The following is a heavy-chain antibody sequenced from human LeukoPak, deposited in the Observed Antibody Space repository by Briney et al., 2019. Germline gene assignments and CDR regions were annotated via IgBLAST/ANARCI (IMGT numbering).Heavy chain of an antibody. CDR3: SAYYWDYFDY. CDR1: GFNFGDYV. CDR2: IRSKRYGGTI. J-gene: IGHJ4*02. Sequence: GGSLRLSCTTSGFNFGDYVMSWVRQAPGKRLEWVGFIRSKRYGGTIEYAASVKGRFTISRDDSKSIAYLQMNSLKTEDTAVYYCSAYYWDYFDYWGQGTQVTVSS. D-gene: IGHD3-3*01. V-gene: IGHV3-49*04.